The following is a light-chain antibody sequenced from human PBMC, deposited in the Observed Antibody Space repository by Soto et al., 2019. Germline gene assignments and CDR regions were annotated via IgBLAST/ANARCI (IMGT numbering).Light chain of an antibody. J-gene: IGKJ2*01. Sequence: ETVLTQSQATLSVSPGERATFSCKASQSVTTNLAWYQQKPGQVPRLLIYGAFTRATGIPARFSGSGSGTEFTLSISSLQSEDFAIYHCQQYHSWPHTFGQGTKLEIK. CDR3: QQYHSWPHT. CDR2: GAF. V-gene: IGKV3-15*01. CDR1: QSVTTN.